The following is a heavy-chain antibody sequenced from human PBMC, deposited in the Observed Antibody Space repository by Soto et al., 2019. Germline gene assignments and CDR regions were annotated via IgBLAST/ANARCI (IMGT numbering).Heavy chain of an antibody. CDR1: GDTISTGGYT. D-gene: IGHD6-19*01. V-gene: IGHV4-30-2*01. J-gene: IGHJ4*02. CDR3: ARSFGWYAIDQ. CDR2: TYHSGNP. Sequence: SETLSLTCDVSGDTISTGGYTWAWIRQPPGKALEWIGHTYHSGNPYYNPSLKSRVTISVDRSKNQFSLKLSSVTAADTAVYYCARSFGWYAIDQWGQGTLVTVSS.